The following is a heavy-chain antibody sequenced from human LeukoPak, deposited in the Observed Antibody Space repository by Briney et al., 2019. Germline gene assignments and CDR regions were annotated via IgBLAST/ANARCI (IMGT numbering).Heavy chain of an antibody. D-gene: IGHD5-24*01. Sequence: KPSETLSLTCTVSGGSISSYYWNWLRQPPGKGLEWIGYIYYTGGTKYNPSLKSRVTISLDTSKSRFSLKLSSVYAADTAVYYCARGTDDYKFDYWGQGTLVTVSS. J-gene: IGHJ4*02. V-gene: IGHV4-59*01. CDR1: GGSISSYY. CDR3: ARGTDDYKFDY. CDR2: IYYTGGT.